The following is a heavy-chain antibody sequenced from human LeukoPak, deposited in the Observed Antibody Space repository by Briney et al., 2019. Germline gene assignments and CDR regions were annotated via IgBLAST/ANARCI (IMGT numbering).Heavy chain of an antibody. CDR2: IYSGGST. V-gene: IGHV3-53*01. D-gene: IGHD1-26*01. Sequence: GGSLRLSCAASGFTVSSNYMSWVRQAPGKGLEWVSVIYSGGSTYYADSVKGRFTISRDNSKNTLYLQMNSLRAEDTAVYYCARLLVGAMRWGGVYSDYWGQGTLVTVSS. J-gene: IGHJ4*02. CDR1: GFTVSSNY. CDR3: ARLLVGAMRWGGVYSDY.